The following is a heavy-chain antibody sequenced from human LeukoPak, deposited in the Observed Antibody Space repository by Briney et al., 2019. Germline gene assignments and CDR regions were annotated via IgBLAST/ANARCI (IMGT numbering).Heavy chain of an antibody. CDR3: ARERTYYYDSRFDY. Sequence: PSETLSLTCTVSGGSISSGDYYWSWIRQPAGKGREWIGRIYTSGSTNYNPSLKSRVTISVDTSKNQFSLKLSSVTAADTAVYYCARERTYYYDSRFDYWGQGTLVTVSS. CDR1: GGSISSGDYY. V-gene: IGHV4-61*02. J-gene: IGHJ4*02. CDR2: IYTSGST. D-gene: IGHD3-22*01.